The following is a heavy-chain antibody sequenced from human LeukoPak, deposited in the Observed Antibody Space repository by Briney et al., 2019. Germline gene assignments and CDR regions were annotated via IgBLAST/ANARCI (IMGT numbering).Heavy chain of an antibody. D-gene: IGHD1-26*01. Sequence: GRSLRLSCAASGFTFSNYGMHWVRQAPGKGLEWVAVISYDGSNKYYADSVKGRFTISRDNSKTTLYVQKDSLRAEDTAVYYCAKVVGSYYYGMDVWGQGTTVTVSS. CDR3: AKVVGSYYYGMDV. CDR1: GFTFSNYG. CDR2: ISYDGSNK. V-gene: IGHV3-30*18. J-gene: IGHJ6*02.